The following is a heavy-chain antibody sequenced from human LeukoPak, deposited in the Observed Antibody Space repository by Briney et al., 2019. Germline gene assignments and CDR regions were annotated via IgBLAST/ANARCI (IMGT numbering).Heavy chain of an antibody. J-gene: IGHJ4*02. V-gene: IGHV3-30*18. CDR2: ISYDGSNK. CDR1: GFTFSSYG. D-gene: IGHD6-13*01. CDR3: AKELAAAEKLHLDY. Sequence: AGGSLRLSCAASGFTFSSYGMHWVRQAPGKGLEWVAVISYDGSNKYYADSVKGRFTISRDNSKNTLYLQMNSLRAEDTAVYYCAKELAAAEKLHLDYWGQGTLVTVSS.